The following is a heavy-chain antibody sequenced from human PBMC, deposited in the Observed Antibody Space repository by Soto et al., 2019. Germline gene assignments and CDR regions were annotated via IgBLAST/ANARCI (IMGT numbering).Heavy chain of an antibody. Sequence: GESLKISCKGSGYSFTSYWIGWVRQMPGKGLEWMGIIYPGDSDTRYSPSFQGQVAISADKSISTAYLQWSSLKASDTAMYYCARQSSSSWPAYYGMDVWGQGTTVTVAS. J-gene: IGHJ6*02. CDR1: GYSFTSYW. D-gene: IGHD6-13*01. CDR2: IYPGDSDT. CDR3: ARQSSSSWPAYYGMDV. V-gene: IGHV5-51*01.